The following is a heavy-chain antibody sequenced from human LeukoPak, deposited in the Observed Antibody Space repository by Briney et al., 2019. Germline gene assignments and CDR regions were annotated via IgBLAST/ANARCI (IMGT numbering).Heavy chain of an antibody. CDR2: IIPIFGTA. Sequence: SVKVSCKXSGGTFSSDAISWVRQAPGQGLEWMGRIIPIFGTANYSQKFQGRVTITTDESTSTAYMELSSLRSEDTAVYYCARRSSSSGGFDYWGQGTLVTVSS. V-gene: IGHV1-69*05. CDR3: ARRSSSSGGFDY. D-gene: IGHD6-6*01. CDR1: GGTFSSDA. J-gene: IGHJ4*02.